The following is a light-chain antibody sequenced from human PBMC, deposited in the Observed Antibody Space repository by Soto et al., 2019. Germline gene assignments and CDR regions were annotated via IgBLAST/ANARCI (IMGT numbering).Light chain of an antibody. CDR2: GAS. CDR3: QQYAGSPYT. Sequence: PGERATLSCRASQLVNSNALAWYQQKPGQPPRLLIYGASNRPGGIPDKFSGSGSGTDFTFTINRLEPEDFAVYYCQQYAGSPYTFAQGTKLEI. CDR1: QLVNSNA. J-gene: IGKJ2*01. V-gene: IGKV3-20*01.